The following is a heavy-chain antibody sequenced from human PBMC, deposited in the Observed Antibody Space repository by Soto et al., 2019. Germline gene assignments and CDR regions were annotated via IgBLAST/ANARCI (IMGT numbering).Heavy chain of an antibody. J-gene: IGHJ4*02. CDR1: GYTFTSYG. V-gene: IGHV1-18*01. CDR3: AREEGGYSYGYTFDY. Sequence: ASVKVSCKASGYTFTSYGISWVRQAPGQGLEWMGWISAYNGNTNYAQKLQGRVTMTTDTSTSTAYMELRSLRSDDTAVYYCAREEGGYSYGYTFDYWGQGTLVTVSS. CDR2: ISAYNGNT. D-gene: IGHD5-18*01.